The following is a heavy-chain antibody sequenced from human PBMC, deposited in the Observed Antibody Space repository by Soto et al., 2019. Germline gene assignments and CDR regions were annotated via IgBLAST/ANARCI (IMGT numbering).Heavy chain of an antibody. D-gene: IGHD6-19*01. J-gene: IGHJ5*02. CDR1: GFTFSSYW. V-gene: IGHV3-74*01. CDR2: INSDGSST. CDR3: ARGRGWYWFDP. Sequence: GGSLRRSCAASGFTFSSYWMHWVRQVPGKGLVWVSRINSDGSSTSFADSVKGRFTISRDNAKNTLYLQMNSLRAEDTAVYYCARGRGWYWFDPWGQGTLVPVYS.